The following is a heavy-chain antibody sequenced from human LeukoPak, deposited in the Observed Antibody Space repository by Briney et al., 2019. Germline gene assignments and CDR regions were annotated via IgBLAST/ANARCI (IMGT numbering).Heavy chain of an antibody. CDR2: INHSGST. Sequence: SETLSLTCAVYGGSFSGYYWSWIRQPPGKGLEWIGEINHSGSTNYNPPLKSRVTISVDTSKNQFSLKLSSVTAADTAVYYCAGHIAARPFYYWGQGTLVTVSS. D-gene: IGHD6-6*01. CDR1: GGSFSGYY. J-gene: IGHJ4*02. CDR3: AGHIAARPFYY. V-gene: IGHV4-34*01.